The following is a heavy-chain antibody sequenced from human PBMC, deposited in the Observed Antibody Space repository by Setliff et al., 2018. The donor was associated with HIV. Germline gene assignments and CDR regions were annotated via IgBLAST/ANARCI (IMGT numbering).Heavy chain of an antibody. CDR1: GFTFRSSE. CDR2: ISSSDGTI. D-gene: IGHD2-2*01. CDR3: ARGEPSILVVPAAFFDY. V-gene: IGHV3-48*03. J-gene: IGHJ4*02. Sequence: PGGSLRLSCAASGFTFRSSEMNWVRQAPGKGLEWVSYISSSDGTIHYADPVKGRFTISRANAKNSLYLQMNSLRAEDTAVYYCARGEPSILVVPAAFFDYWGQGTLVTVSS.